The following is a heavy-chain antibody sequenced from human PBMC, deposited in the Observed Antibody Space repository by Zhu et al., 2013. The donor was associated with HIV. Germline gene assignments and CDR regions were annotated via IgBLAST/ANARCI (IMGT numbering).Heavy chain of an antibody. D-gene: IGHD3-22*01. CDR1: GGTFSSYA. Sequence: QVQLVQSGAEVKKPGSSVKVSCKASGGTFSSYAISWVRQAPGQGLEWMGGIIPIFGTANYAQKFQGRVTITADESTSTAYMELSSLRSEDTAVYYCARYYYDSSGYPHYWYFDLWGRGTLVTVSS. V-gene: IGHV1-69*01. CDR2: IIPIFGTA. J-gene: IGHJ2*01. CDR3: ARYYYDSSGYPHYWYFDL.